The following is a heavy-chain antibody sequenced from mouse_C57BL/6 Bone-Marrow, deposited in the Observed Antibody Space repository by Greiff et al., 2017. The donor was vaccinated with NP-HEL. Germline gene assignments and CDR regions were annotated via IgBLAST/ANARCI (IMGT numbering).Heavy chain of an antibody. Sequence: QVQLQQSGAELVKPGASVKISCKASGYAFSSYWMNWVKQRPGQGLEWIGQIYPGDGDTNYIGKFKGKATLTADKSSSTAYMQLSSLTSEDSAVYFCASLTGRDYFDYWGQGTTLTVSS. V-gene: IGHV1-80*01. CDR3: ASLTGRDYFDY. D-gene: IGHD4-1*01. J-gene: IGHJ2*01. CDR1: GYAFSSYW. CDR2: IYPGDGDT.